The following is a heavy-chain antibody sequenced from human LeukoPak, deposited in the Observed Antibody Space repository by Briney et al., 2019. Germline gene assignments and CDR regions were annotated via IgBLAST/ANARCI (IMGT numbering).Heavy chain of an antibody. CDR3: ARDVPHNWFDT. Sequence: QPGRSLRLSCAASGSTFNSYGMHWVRQAPGRGLEWVAVISYDTSDKYYADSVKGRFTVSRDNAKNTLYLQMNSLRAEDTAVYYCARDVPHNWFDTWGQGTLVTVSS. CDR2: ISYDTSDK. J-gene: IGHJ5*02. CDR1: GSTFNSYG. V-gene: IGHV3-30*03.